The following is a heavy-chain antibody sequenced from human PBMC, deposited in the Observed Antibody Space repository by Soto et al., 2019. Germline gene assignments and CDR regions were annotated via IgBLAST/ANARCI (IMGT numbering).Heavy chain of an antibody. CDR3: ARVGGVNYYYGMDV. V-gene: IGHV3-21*01. CDR2: ISSSSSYI. D-gene: IGHD3-10*01. CDR1: GFPFSSSS. Sequence: GESLKISCAASGFPFSSSSMNWVRPAPGKGLELVSSISSSSSYIYYADSVKGRFTISRDNAKNSLYLQMNSLRAEDTAVYYCARVGGVNYYYGMDVWGQGTTVTVSS. J-gene: IGHJ6*02.